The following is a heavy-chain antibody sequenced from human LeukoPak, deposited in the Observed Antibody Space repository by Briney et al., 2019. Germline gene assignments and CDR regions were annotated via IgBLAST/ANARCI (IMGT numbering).Heavy chain of an antibody. Sequence: GGSLRLSCAASGFTFSSYAMSWVRQAQGKGLEWVAVIWYDGSNKYYADSVKGRFTISRDNSKNTLYLQMNSLRAEDTAVYYCAKDRRYSSSWYYFDYWGQGTLVTVSS. D-gene: IGHD6-13*01. CDR1: GFTFSSYA. J-gene: IGHJ4*02. CDR3: AKDRRYSSSWYYFDY. V-gene: IGHV3-33*06. CDR2: IWYDGSNK.